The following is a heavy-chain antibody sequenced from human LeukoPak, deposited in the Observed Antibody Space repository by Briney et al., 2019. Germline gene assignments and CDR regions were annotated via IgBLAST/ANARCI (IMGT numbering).Heavy chain of an antibody. Sequence: GRSLRLSCAASGFTFSSYAMLWVRQAPGKGLEWVAVISYDGSNKYYADSVKGRFTISRDNSKNTLYLQMNSLRAEDTAVYYCARDSGDGYNYFDYWGQGTLVTVSS. CDR3: ARDSGDGYNYFDY. D-gene: IGHD5-24*01. J-gene: IGHJ4*02. CDR1: GFTFSSYA. V-gene: IGHV3-30*01. CDR2: ISYDGSNK.